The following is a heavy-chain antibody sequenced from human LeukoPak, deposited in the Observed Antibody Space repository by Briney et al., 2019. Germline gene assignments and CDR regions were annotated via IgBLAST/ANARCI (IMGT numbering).Heavy chain of an antibody. Sequence: GGSLRLSCAASGFTFSSYSMNWVRQAPGKGLEWVSSISSSSSYIYYADSVKGRFTISRDNAKNSLYLQMNSLRAEDTAVYYCAREGYSSGWYGRGTFDIWGQGTMVTVSS. J-gene: IGHJ3*02. V-gene: IGHV3-21*01. D-gene: IGHD6-19*01. CDR3: AREGYSSGWYGRGTFDI. CDR1: GFTFSSYS. CDR2: ISSSSSYI.